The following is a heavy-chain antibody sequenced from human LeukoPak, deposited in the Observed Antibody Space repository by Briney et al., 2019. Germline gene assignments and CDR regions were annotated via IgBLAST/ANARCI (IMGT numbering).Heavy chain of an antibody. CDR3: ARVEQLVYFDY. J-gene: IGHJ4*02. CDR1: GFTVSSNY. Sequence: GGSLRLSCAASGFTVSSNYMSWVRQAPGKGLEWVSIIYSGGNTYYADSVKGRFTISRDNSKNTLYLQMNSLRAEDTAVYYCARVEQLVYFDYWGQGTLVTVSS. D-gene: IGHD6-6*01. CDR2: IYSGGNT. V-gene: IGHV3-53*01.